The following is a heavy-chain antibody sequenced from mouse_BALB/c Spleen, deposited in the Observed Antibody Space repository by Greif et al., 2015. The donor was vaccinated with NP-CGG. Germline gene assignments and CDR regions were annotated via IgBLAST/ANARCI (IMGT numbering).Heavy chain of an antibody. J-gene: IGHJ4*01. V-gene: IGHV1S81*02. Sequence: QVQLQQSGAELVKPGASVKLSCKASGYTFTSYWMHWVKQRPGQGLEWIGEINPSNGRTNYNEKFKSKATLTVDKSSSTAYMQLSSLTSEDSAVYYWARSYDYSLDYAMDYWGQGTSVPVSS. CDR2: INPSNGRT. D-gene: IGHD2-4*01. CDR3: ARSYDYSLDYAMDY. CDR1: GYTFTSYW.